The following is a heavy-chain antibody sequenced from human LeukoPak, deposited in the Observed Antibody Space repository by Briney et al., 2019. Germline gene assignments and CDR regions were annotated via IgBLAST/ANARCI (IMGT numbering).Heavy chain of an antibody. CDR1: GFTFSSYA. CDR3: ARTNLDCKNGVCYDY. Sequence: GGSLRLSCAASGFTFSSYAMHWVRQAPGKGLEWVAVISYDGSNKYYADSVKGRITISRDNSKNTLYLQMNSLRAEDTAVYYCARTNLDCKNGVCYDYWGQGTLVTVSS. J-gene: IGHJ4*02. CDR2: ISYDGSNK. D-gene: IGHD2-8*01. V-gene: IGHV3-30-3*01.